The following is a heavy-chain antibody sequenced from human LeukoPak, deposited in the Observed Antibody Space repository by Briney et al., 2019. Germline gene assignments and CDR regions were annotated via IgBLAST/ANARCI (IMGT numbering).Heavy chain of an antibody. CDR1: GGPFSTYA. CDR2: IIPIFGTV. J-gene: IGHJ4*02. V-gene: IGHV1-69*13. CDR3: AREGDRRHYFDK. D-gene: IGHD2-15*01. Sequence: GASVNVSCMASGGPFSTYAINWVRQSPGQGLEWMGGIIPIFGTVIYAQKFQDRVTITADESTSTDDMELSSLRSEDTAVYYCAREGDRRHYFDKWGQGTLVIVSS.